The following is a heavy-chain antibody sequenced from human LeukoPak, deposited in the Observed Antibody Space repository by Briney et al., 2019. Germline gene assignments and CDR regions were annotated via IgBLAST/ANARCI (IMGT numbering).Heavy chain of an antibody. CDR3: AKQSAGVTTGYFDY. J-gene: IGHJ4*02. D-gene: IGHD1-26*01. CDR2: ISDSAGST. Sequence: GGSLRLSCAASGFTFSAYAMSWLRQAPGKGLEWVSSISDSAGSTYYAASVTGRFTISRDSSRTTLYLQVNSLRAEDTAVYYCAKQSAGVTTGYFDYWGQGTLVTVSS. CDR1: GFTFSAYA. V-gene: IGHV3-23*01.